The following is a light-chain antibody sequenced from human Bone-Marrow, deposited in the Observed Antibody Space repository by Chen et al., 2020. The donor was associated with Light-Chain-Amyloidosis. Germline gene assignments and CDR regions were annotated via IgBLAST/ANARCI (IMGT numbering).Light chain of an antibody. Sequence: SYELTQPPSVSVSPGQTPRLTCSGDDLPTKYAYWYQQKPGQAPVLVIHRDTERPSGISERFSGSSSGTTATLTISGVQAEDEADYHCQAADSSGTYEGIFGGGTKLTVL. CDR2: RDT. V-gene: IGLV3-25*03. J-gene: IGLJ2*01. CDR3: QAADSSGTYEGI. CDR1: DLPTKY.